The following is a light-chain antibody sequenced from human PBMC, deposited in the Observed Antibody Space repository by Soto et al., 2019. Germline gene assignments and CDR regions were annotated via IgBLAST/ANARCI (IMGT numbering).Light chain of an antibody. CDR2: DAS. Sequence: EIVMTQSPVTLSVSPGERATLSCTASESVSNNLAWYQQKRGQAPRLLIYDASTRAIGISARFSGSGSGTEFTLTISSLQSEDFAIYYCQQYNNWLGTFGQGTKVEIK. V-gene: IGKV3-15*01. CDR1: ESVSNN. J-gene: IGKJ1*01. CDR3: QQYNNWLGT.